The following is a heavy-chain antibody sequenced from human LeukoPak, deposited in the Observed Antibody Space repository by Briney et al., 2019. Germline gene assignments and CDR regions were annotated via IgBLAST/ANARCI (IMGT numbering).Heavy chain of an antibody. CDR3: ARVSYYYGSGSYVSDY. CDR2: IRYDGSNK. D-gene: IGHD3-10*01. J-gene: IGHJ4*02. Sequence: GGSLRLSCAASGFTFSSYGMHWVRQAPGKGLEWVAFIRYDGSNKYYADSVKGRFTISRDNSKNTLYLKMNSLRAEDTAVYYCARVSYYYGSGSYVSDYWGQGTLVTVSS. CDR1: GFTFSSYG. V-gene: IGHV3-30*02.